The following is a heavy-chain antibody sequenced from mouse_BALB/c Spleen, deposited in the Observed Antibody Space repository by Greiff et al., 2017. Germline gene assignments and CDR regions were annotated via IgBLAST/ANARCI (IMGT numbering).Heavy chain of an antibody. CDR2: IWGGGST. Sequence: QVQLKESGPGLVAPSQSLSITCTVSGFSLSRYSVHWVRQPPGKGLEWLGMIWGGGSTDYNSALKSRLSISKDNSKSQVFLKMNSLQTDDTAMYYCARDPYYGISYGYFDVWGAGTTVTVSS. J-gene: IGHJ1*01. CDR1: GFSLSRYS. CDR3: ARDPYYGISYGYFDV. V-gene: IGHV2-6-4*01. D-gene: IGHD1-1*01.